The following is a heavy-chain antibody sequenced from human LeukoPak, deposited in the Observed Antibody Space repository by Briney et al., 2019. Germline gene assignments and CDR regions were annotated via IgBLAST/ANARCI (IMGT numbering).Heavy chain of an antibody. CDR3: ARDIGDSSSGRCYSDYIDY. D-gene: IGHD2-15*01. Sequence: GGSLRLSCATSGFTFSDSGFHWVRQAPGKGLEWVAVVWYGGTSYADSVKGRFTISRDNSKNTLYLQTNSLRAEDTAVYYCARDIGDSSSGRCYSDYIDYWGQGTLVTVSS. V-gene: IGHV3-33*01. CDR1: GFTFSDSG. CDR2: VWYGGTS. J-gene: IGHJ4*02.